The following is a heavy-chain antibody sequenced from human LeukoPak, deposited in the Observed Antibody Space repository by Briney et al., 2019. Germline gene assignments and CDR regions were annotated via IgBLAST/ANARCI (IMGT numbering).Heavy chain of an antibody. CDR3: ARDLSSLYYFDY. D-gene: IGHD3-3*02. CDR1: GYTFTSYD. Sequence: ASVKVSCKASGYTFTSYDINWVRQATGQGLEWMGWMNPNSGNTGYAQKFQGRVTMTRNTSISTAYMELSSLRSEDTAVYYCARDLSSLYYFDYWGQGTLVTVSS. V-gene: IGHV1-8*01. CDR2: MNPNSGNT. J-gene: IGHJ4*02.